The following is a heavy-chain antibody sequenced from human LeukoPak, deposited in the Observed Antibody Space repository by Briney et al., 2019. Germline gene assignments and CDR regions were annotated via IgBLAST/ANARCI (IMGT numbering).Heavy chain of an antibody. J-gene: IGHJ5*02. CDR1: GFTFSSYE. V-gene: IGHV3-48*03. CDR2: ISSSGSTI. Sequence: PGGSLRLSCAASGFTFSSYEMNWVRQAPGKGLEWVSYISSSGSTIYYADSVKGRFTISRDNAKNSLYLQMNSLRAEDTAVYYCARDRGPYSSSSVWFDPWGQGTLVTVSS. CDR3: ARDRGPYSSSSVWFDP. D-gene: IGHD6-6*01.